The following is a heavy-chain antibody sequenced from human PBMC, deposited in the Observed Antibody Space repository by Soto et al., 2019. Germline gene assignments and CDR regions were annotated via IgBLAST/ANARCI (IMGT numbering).Heavy chain of an antibody. J-gene: IGHJ6*02. CDR3: ARDWDDCALRGACYYYGMGV. CDR1: GFTFSSYG. D-gene: IGHD2-21*01. Sequence: QVQLVESGGGVVQPGRSLRLSCAASGFTFSSYGMHWVRQAPGKGLEWVAVIWYDGSNKYYADSVKGRFTISRDNSKNTLYLQMNSLRAEDTAVYYCARDWDDCALRGACYYYGMGVWGQGTTVTVSS. V-gene: IGHV3-33*01. CDR2: IWYDGSNK.